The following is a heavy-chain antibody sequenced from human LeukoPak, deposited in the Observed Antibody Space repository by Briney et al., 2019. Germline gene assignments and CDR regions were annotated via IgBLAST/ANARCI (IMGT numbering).Heavy chain of an antibody. V-gene: IGHV4-34*01. CDR3: AKRDYYYGMDV. CDR2: INHSGST. J-gene: IGHJ6*02. Sequence: SETLSLTCAVYGGSSSGYYWSWIRQPPGKGLEWIGEINHSGSTNYNPSLKSRVTISVDTSKNQFSLKLSSVTAADTAVYYCAKRDYYYGMDVWGQGTTVTVSS. CDR1: GGSSSGYY.